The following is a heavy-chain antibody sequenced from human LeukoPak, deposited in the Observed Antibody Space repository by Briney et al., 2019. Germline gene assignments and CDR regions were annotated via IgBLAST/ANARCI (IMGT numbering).Heavy chain of an antibody. J-gene: IGHJ6*02. CDR1: GYTFTTYY. CDR2: INPNSGGP. V-gene: IGHV1-2*02. Sequence: SVTVPYQASGYTFTTYYLHWVRPAPGQGLEWMGRINPNSGGPNSAQKFQGRVTMTRDTSISTAYMELNGLRSGDTAIYYCARDIIPAGVSGSYGLDVWGRGTTVTVSS. CDR3: ARDIIPAGVSGSYGLDV. D-gene: IGHD2-2*01.